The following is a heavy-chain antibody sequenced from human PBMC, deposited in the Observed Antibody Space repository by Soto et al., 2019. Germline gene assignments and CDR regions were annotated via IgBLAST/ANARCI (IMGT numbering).Heavy chain of an antibody. Sequence: PGGSLRLSCTASGFTFGDYAMSWFRQAPGKGLEWVGFIRSKAYGGTTEYAASVKGRCTISRDDSKSVAYLQMNSLKTEDTAVYYCTRDLTSYYYDSSDYWGQGTLVTVSS. CDR3: TRDLTSYYYDSSDY. D-gene: IGHD3-22*01. V-gene: IGHV3-49*03. J-gene: IGHJ4*02. CDR2: IRSKAYGGTT. CDR1: GFTFGDYA.